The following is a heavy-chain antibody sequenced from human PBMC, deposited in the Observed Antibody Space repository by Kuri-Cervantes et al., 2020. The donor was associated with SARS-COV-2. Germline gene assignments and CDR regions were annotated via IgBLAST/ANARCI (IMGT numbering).Heavy chain of an antibody. J-gene: IGHJ6*03. Sequence: GGSLRLSCAASGFTFSSYSMNWVRQAPGKGLEWVSSISSSSSYIYYAGSVKGRFTISRDNAKNSLYLQMNSLRAEDTAVYYCAREYSSSFPYYYMDVWGKGTTVTVSS. CDR1: GFTFSSYS. CDR2: ISSSSSYI. CDR3: AREYSSSFPYYYMDV. D-gene: IGHD6-6*01. V-gene: IGHV3-21*01.